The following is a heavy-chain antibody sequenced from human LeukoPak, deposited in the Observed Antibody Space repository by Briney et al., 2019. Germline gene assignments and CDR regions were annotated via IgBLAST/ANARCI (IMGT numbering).Heavy chain of an antibody. V-gene: IGHV3-23*01. J-gene: IGHJ5*02. D-gene: IGHD3-9*01. CDR2: ISGSGGST. CDR3: AIDILTGTPGDWFDP. Sequence: GGSLRLSCAASGFTFSSYAMSWVRQAPGKGLEWVSAISGSGGSTYYADSVEGRFPISRDNSKNTLYLQMNSLRAEDTAVYYCAIDILTGTPGDWFDPWGQGTLVTVSS. CDR1: GFTFSSYA.